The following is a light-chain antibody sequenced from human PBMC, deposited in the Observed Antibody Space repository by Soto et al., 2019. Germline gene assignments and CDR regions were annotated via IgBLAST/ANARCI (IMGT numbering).Light chain of an antibody. V-gene: IGKV1-5*03. J-gene: IGKJ1*01. CDR3: QQYDTDSPT. CDR2: QAS. Sequence: DIQMTQSPSTLSASVGDRVTITCRASQSISSWLAWYQQKPGKAPKFLIYQASSLQSGVPLRFRGSGSGTELTLTISCLQPDDFATYYCQQYDTDSPTFGQGTKVDI. CDR1: QSISSW.